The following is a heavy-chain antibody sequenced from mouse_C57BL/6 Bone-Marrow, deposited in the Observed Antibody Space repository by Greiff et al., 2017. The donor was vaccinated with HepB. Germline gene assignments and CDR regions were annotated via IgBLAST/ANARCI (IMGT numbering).Heavy chain of an antibody. Sequence: VHVKQSGAELVRPGASVKLSCTASGFNIKDDYMHWVKQRPEQGLEWIGWIDPENGDTEYASKFQGKATITADTSSNTAYLQLSSLTSEDTAVYYCTTDDYDGGFYAMDYWGQGTSVTVAS. V-gene: IGHV14-4*01. CDR2: IDPENGDT. CDR3: TTDDYDGGFYAMDY. J-gene: IGHJ4*01. CDR1: GFNIKDDY. D-gene: IGHD2-4*01.